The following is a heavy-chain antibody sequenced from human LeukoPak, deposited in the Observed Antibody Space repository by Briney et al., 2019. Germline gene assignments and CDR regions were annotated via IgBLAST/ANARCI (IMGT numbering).Heavy chain of an antibody. D-gene: IGHD6-13*01. CDR2: INPNSGGT. CDR3: ARDRYSNSSPPHDY. V-gene: IGHV1-2*02. Sequence: ASVKVSCKASGYTFTCYYMHWVRQAPGQGLEWMGWINPNSGGTNYAQKFQGRVTMTRDTSISTAYMELSRLRSDDTAVYYCARDRYSNSSPPHDYWGQGTLVTVSS. CDR1: GYTFTCYY. J-gene: IGHJ4*02.